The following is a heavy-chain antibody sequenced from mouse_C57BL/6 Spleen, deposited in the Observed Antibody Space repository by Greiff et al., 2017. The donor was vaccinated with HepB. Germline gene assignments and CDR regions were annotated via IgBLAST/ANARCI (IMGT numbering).Heavy chain of an antibody. CDR2: INPSTGGT. J-gene: IGHJ2*01. Sequence: VHVKQSGPELVKPGASVKISCKASGYSFTGYYMNWVKQSPEKSLEWIGEINPSTGGTTYNQKFKAKATLTVDKSSSTAYMQLKSLTSEDSAVYYCAREGGNLFDYWGQGTTLTVSS. V-gene: IGHV1-42*01. CDR3: AREGGNLFDY. CDR1: GYSFTGYY. D-gene: IGHD2-1*01.